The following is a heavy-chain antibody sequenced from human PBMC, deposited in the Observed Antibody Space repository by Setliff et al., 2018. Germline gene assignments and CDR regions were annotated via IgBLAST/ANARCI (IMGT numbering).Heavy chain of an antibody. J-gene: IGHJ6*03. CDR2: IFYSDTA. V-gene: IGHV4-59*11. CDR3: ARDRSTVIRGVTSFFYYYMDV. Sequence: ETLSLTCTVSGGSIGPHYWSWIRQAPGKGLEWIGHIFYSDTAKYNPSLESRAAISVDSSKNQFSLKQRSVTAADTAVYYCARDRSTVIRGVTSFFYYYMDVWGGGTTVTVSS. D-gene: IGHD3-10*01. CDR1: GGSIGPHY.